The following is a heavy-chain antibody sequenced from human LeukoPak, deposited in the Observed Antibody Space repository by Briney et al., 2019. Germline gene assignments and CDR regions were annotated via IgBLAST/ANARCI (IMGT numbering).Heavy chain of an antibody. Sequence: GASVKVSCKVSGYTLTELSMHWVRQAPGQGLEWMGRIIPILGIANYAQKFQGRVTITADKSTSTAYMELSSLRSEDTAVYYCARDDSGYGSGSYTYNWFDPWGQGTLVTVSS. CDR3: ARDDSGYGSGSYTYNWFDP. D-gene: IGHD3-10*01. J-gene: IGHJ5*02. CDR1: GYTLTELS. V-gene: IGHV1-69*04. CDR2: IIPILGIA.